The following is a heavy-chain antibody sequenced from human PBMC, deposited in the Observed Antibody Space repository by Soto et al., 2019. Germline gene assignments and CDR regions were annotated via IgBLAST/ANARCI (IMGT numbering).Heavy chain of an antibody. D-gene: IGHD2-21*02. Sequence: SETLSLTCRVSGDSMTNSYWTWIRQPPGKGLEWIGYIYHSGSTYYNPALKSRVSISVDRSKNQFSLKLSSVTAADTAVYYCATAPGPYWGQGTLVTVSS. J-gene: IGHJ4*02. CDR2: IYHSGST. V-gene: IGHV4-59*12. CDR3: ATAPGPY. CDR1: GDSMTNSY.